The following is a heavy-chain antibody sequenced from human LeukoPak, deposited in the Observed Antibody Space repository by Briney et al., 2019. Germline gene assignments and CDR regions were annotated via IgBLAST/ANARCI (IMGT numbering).Heavy chain of an antibody. CDR2: LCGSGGST. J-gene: IGHJ6*02. CDR3: AKEPAASPLYYYGMDV. CDR1: GFTFSSFA. Sequence: GGSLRLSCAASGFTFSSFAMSWVPPAPGEGLEWGSDLCGSGGSTYYADSVKGRFTISRDNSKNTLYLQMNSLRAEDTAVYYCAKEPAASPLYYYGMDVWGQGTTVTVSS. D-gene: IGHD2-2*01. V-gene: IGHV3-23*01.